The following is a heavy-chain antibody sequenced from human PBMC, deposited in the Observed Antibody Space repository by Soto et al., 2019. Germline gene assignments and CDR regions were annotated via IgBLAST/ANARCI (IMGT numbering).Heavy chain of an antibody. CDR2: ISSSGTTI. V-gene: IGHV3-48*03. J-gene: IGHJ4*02. CDR3: VRFGGAAAGPGDY. D-gene: IGHD6-13*01. Sequence: EVQLVESGGGLIQPGGSLRLSCAASEFTFSNYEMNWVRQAPGKGLEWVSYISSSGTTIYYTDSVKGRFTISRDNAKKSLYLQMNSLRAEDTAVYYCVRFGGAAAGPGDYWGQGTLVTVSS. CDR1: EFTFSNYE.